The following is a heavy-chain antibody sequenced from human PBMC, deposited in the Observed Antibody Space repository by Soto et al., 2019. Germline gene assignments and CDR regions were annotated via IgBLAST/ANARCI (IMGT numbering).Heavy chain of an antibody. Sequence: QVPLVQSGAELKRPGSSVKVSCEASGGTSTIYTITWVRQAPGQGLAWVGRIVPLLGLTNYARNFQGRVTLTADTSTSTAYMELSSLKFEDTAVYYCATEKYGAGRVGVYYWGQGTQVTVSS. J-gene: IGHJ4*02. V-gene: IGHV1-69*08. CDR1: GGTSTIYT. CDR3: ATEKYGAGRVGVYY. D-gene: IGHD1-26*01. CDR2: IVPLLGLT.